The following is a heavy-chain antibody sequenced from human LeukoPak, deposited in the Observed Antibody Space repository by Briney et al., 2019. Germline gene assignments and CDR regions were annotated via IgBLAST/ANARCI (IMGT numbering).Heavy chain of an antibody. D-gene: IGHD3-22*01. V-gene: IGHV4-4*02. CDR3: ARNYYDSTSFFDY. CDR1: GGSISSSNW. Sequence: SGTLSLTCAVSGGSISSSNWWSWVRQPPGKGLEWIGEIYHSGSTNYNPSLKSRVAISVDKSKNQFSLKLGSVTAADTAVYYCARNYYDSTSFFDYWGQGTLVTVSS. CDR2: IYHSGST. J-gene: IGHJ4*02.